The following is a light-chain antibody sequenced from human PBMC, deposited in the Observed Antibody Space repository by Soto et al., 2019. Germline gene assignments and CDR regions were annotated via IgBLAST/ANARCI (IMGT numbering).Light chain of an antibody. Sequence: QSALTQPASVSGSPGQSITISCTGTSSDVGSYNLVSWYQQHPGKAPKLMIYEGSKRPSGVSNRFSASKSGLTASLTISGLQPEDEADYYCSSFTSNRIYVFGPGTKVTVL. J-gene: IGLJ1*01. CDR2: EGS. CDR3: SSFTSNRIYV. CDR1: SSDVGSYNL. V-gene: IGLV2-14*02.